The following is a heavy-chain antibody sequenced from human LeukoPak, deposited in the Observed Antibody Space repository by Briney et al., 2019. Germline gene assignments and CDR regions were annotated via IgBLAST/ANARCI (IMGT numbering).Heavy chain of an antibody. CDR1: GFTFSSYG. D-gene: IGHD3-10*01. CDR3: AKDPGGLPYGSGSYSDY. CDR2: IRYDGSNK. Sequence: GGSLRLSCAASGFTFSSYGMHWVRQAPGKGLEWVAFIRYDGSNKYYADSVKGRFTISRDNSKNTLYLQMNSLRAEDTAVYYCAKDPGGLPYGSGSYSDYWGQGTLVTVSS. J-gene: IGHJ4*02. V-gene: IGHV3-30*02.